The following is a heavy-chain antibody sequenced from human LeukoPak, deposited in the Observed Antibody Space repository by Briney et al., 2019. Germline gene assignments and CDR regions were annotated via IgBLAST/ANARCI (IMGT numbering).Heavy chain of an antibody. CDR2: ISDSGGST. J-gene: IGHJ5*02. CDR3: ARVMTAITNWFDP. V-gene: IGHV3-64*04. CDR1: GFPFSSYA. Sequence: GGSLRLSCSASGFPFSSYAMHWVRQAPGKGLEYVSAISDSGGSTYYADSVKGRFTISRDNSKNTLYLQMNNLRVEDTAVYYCARVMTAITNWFDPWGQGTLVTVSS. D-gene: IGHD2-21*02.